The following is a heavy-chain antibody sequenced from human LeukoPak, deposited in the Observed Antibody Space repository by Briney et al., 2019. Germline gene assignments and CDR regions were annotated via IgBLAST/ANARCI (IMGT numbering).Heavy chain of an antibody. CDR1: GGSISNNY. Sequence: SETLSLTCTVSGGSISNNYWSWFRQPPGKGLEWIGYIYHSGSTNYNPSPKSRVAISVDKSKNQFSLKLSSVTAADTAVYYCASLSSSGIAAAGSYYYYGMDVWGQGTTVTVSS. J-gene: IGHJ6*02. CDR2: IYHSGST. V-gene: IGHV4-59*12. D-gene: IGHD6-13*01. CDR3: ASLSSSGIAAAGSYYYYGMDV.